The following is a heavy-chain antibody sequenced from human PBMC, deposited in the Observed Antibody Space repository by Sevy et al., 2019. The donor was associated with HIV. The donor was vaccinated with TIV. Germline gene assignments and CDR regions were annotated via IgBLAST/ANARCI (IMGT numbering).Heavy chain of an antibody. D-gene: IGHD1-26*01. CDR3: ARELYSGSYLQRRNWFDP. V-gene: IGHV3-21*01. CDR2: ISSSSSYI. CDR1: GFTFSSYS. J-gene: IGHJ5*02. Sequence: GGSLRLSCAASGFTFSSYSMNWVRQAPGKGLEWVSSISSSSSYIYYADSVKGRFTISRDNPKNSLCLQMNSLRAEDTAVYYGARELYSGSYLQRRNWFDPWGQGTLVTVSS.